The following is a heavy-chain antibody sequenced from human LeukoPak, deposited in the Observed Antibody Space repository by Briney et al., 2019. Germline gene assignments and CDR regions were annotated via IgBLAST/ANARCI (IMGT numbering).Heavy chain of an antibody. CDR2: IIPMFGTT. CDR1: GGTFTSYG. Sequence: SVKVSCKASGGTFTSYGISWVRQAPGQGLEWMGGIIPMFGTTKYAQKFQGRVTITADQSTRTAYMEMSSLRSEDPALYYCSTVGSSASDPYDWWGEGTLVTVSS. J-gene: IGHJ4*02. V-gene: IGHV1-69*13. CDR3: STVGSSASDPYDW. D-gene: IGHD2-2*01.